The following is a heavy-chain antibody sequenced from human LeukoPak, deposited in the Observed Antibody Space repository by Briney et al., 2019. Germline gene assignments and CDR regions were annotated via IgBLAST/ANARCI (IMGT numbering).Heavy chain of an antibody. CDR2: IIPIFGTA. CDR1: GGTFSSYA. J-gene: IGHJ3*02. V-gene: IGHV1-69*01. CDR3: ARQSYFDGRGDDAFDI. Sequence: SVKVSCKASGGTFSSYAISWVRQAPGQGLEWMGGIIPIFGTANYAQKFQGRVTITADESTSTAYMELSSLRSEDTAVYYCARQSYFDGRGDDAFDIWGQGTMVTVSS. D-gene: IGHD2-15*01.